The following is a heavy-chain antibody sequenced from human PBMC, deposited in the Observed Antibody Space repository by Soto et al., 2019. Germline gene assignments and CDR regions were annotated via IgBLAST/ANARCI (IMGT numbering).Heavy chain of an antibody. Sequence: QVQLVQSGTEVKKPGASVKISCKASGYTFTGYYIYWVRQAPGQGLKFMGAINSGGGNTDYAQKFQGRVTVTRDTSTSTVYMELTSLRFDDTAVYYCAGGNCAGDCYFDYWGQGTLVTVSS. CDR3: AGGNCAGDCYFDY. CDR2: INSGGGNT. CDR1: GYTFTGYY. J-gene: IGHJ4*02. V-gene: IGHV1-46*01. D-gene: IGHD2-21*02.